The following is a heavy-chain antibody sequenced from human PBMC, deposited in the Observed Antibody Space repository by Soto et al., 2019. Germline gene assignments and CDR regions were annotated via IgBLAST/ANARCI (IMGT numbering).Heavy chain of an antibody. Sequence: GGSLRLSCAASGFTFSSYAMSWVRQAPGKGLEWVSAISGSGGSTYYADSVKGRFTISRDNSKNTLYLQMNSLRAEDTAVYYCAKDNDFWSGYYGWFDPWGQGTLVTVSS. V-gene: IGHV3-23*01. CDR3: AKDNDFWSGYYGWFDP. D-gene: IGHD3-3*01. CDR2: ISGSGGST. CDR1: GFTFSSYA. J-gene: IGHJ5*02.